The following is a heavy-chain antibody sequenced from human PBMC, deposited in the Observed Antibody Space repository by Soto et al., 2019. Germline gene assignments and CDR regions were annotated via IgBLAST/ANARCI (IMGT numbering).Heavy chain of an antibody. CDR3: ARLVVVAPVANV. V-gene: IGHV4-39*01. D-gene: IGHD2-21*01. CDR1: GGSVSYNSYY. J-gene: IGHJ4*02. Sequence: TLSLTCSVSGGSVSYNSYYWGWIRQPPGKGLEWVGGIFYTGTTYYNPSLKDRLSISVDTSKNSFSLNLTSVTAADTAVYFCARLVVVAPVANVWGQGALVTVSS. CDR2: IFYTGTT.